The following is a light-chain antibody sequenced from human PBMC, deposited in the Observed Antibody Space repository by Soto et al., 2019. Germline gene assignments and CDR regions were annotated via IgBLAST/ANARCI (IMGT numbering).Light chain of an antibody. CDR3: QQYGSSPWT. Sequence: TQSPSTLSASVGDRVTITCRASQSVDNGYLAWYQRKPGQAPRLLIYGASSRATGIPDRFGGSGAGTDFTLTVSRLEPEDFAVYYCQQYGSSPWTFGQGTKVDIK. CDR1: QSVDNGY. V-gene: IGKV3-20*01. J-gene: IGKJ1*01. CDR2: GAS.